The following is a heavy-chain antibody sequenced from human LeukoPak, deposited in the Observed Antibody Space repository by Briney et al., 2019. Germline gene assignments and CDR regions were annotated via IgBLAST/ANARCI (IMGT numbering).Heavy chain of an antibody. D-gene: IGHD2-15*01. CDR3: AKSLRSGGSCYPD. CDR2: INPNSGGT. CDR1: GYTFTGYY. V-gene: IGHV1-2*02. J-gene: IGHJ4*02. Sequence: ASVKVSCKASGYTFTGYYMHWVRQAPGQGLEWMGWINPNSGGTNYAQKFQGRVTMTRDTSISTAYMELSRLRSDDTAVYYCAKSLRSGGSCYPDWGQGTLVTVSS.